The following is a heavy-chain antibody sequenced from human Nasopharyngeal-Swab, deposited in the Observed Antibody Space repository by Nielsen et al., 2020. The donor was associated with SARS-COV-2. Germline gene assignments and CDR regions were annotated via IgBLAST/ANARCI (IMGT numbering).Heavy chain of an antibody. CDR3: AKSMAYFQLSGTYNLDF. Sequence: GESLKISCAASGFTFNYFGMHWVRQAPVKGLEWVAFISYEGSIRNSIDSVKGRFTVSRDSSKNTVYLQMNSLRPDDTAVYFCAKSMAYFQLSGTYNLDFWGQGTLVTVSS. J-gene: IGHJ4*02. CDR2: ISYEGSIR. V-gene: IGHV3-30*18. D-gene: IGHD2-21*01. CDR1: GFTFNYFG.